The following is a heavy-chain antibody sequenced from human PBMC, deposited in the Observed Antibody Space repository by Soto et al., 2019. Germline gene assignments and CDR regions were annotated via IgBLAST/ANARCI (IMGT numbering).Heavy chain of an antibody. CDR2: ISSSSSYI. D-gene: IGHD2-2*01. J-gene: IGHJ3*02. V-gene: IGHV3-21*01. CDR3: ARMGYCSSTSCYAFDI. Sequence: GGSLRLSCAASGFTFSNYSMNWVRQAPGKGLEWVSSISSSSSYIYYADSVKGRFTISRDNAKNSLYLQMNSLRAEDTAVYYCARMGYCSSTSCYAFDIWGQGTMVTVSS. CDR1: GFTFSNYS.